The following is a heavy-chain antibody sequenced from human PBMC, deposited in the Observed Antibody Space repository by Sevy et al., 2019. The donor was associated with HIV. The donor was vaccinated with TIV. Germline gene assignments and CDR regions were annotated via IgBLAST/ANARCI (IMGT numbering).Heavy chain of an antibody. CDR3: ARDRYYDSSGYSGMDV. CDR1: GFSFSIHG. CDR2: IYSGGST. Sequence: GGSLRLSCAASGFSFSIHGMHWVRQAPGKGLEWVSVIYSGGSTYYADSVKGRFTISRDNSKNTLYLQMNSLRAEDTAVYYCARDRYYDSSGYSGMDVWGQGTTVTVSS. J-gene: IGHJ6*02. D-gene: IGHD3-22*01. V-gene: IGHV3-53*01.